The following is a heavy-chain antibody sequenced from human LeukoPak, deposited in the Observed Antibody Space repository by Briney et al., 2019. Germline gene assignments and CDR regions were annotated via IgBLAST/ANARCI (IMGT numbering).Heavy chain of an antibody. V-gene: IGHV3-23*01. CDR1: GFTFSSYA. CDR3: AKVVGGNSPESSY. Sequence: GGSLRLSCAASGFTFSSYAMSWVRQAPGKGLEWASSISDSVANTYYTDPVKGRFTISRDNSKNSLYVQMNSLRADDTAVYYCAKVVGGNSPESSYWGQGVLVTVSS. D-gene: IGHD4-23*01. J-gene: IGHJ4*02. CDR2: ISDSVANT.